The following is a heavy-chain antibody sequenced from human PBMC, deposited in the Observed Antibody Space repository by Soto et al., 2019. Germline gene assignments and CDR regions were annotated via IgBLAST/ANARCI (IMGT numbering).Heavy chain of an antibody. D-gene: IGHD3-3*01. V-gene: IGHV1-3*01. Sequence: QVQLVQSGAEVKKPGASVKVSCKASGYTFTKYAIHWVRQAPGQRLEWMGWINAGNGNTKYSQNFQGRITITRDTSASIVSIGLRSLRSEDTAVFYCGRGIDNAFWSPYYNDFDQWGQGTLVSV. J-gene: IGHJ4*02. CDR1: GYTFTKYA. CDR3: GRGIDNAFWSPYYNDFDQ. CDR2: INAGNGNT.